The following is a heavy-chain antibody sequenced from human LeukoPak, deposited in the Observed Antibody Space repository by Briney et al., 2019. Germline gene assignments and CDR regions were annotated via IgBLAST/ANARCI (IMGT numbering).Heavy chain of an antibody. D-gene: IGHD2-2*01. CDR3: ARALYHTFDY. V-gene: IGHV1-18*01. CDR2: ISANNNNT. CDR1: GYSFTTYG. J-gene: IGHJ4*02. Sequence: ASVKVSCKASGYSFTTYGISWVRQAPGQGLEWMGWISANNNNTDNVQKLQGRVTMTTDTSTSTAYMELRSLRSDDTAVYYCARALYHTFDYWGQGTLSPSPQ.